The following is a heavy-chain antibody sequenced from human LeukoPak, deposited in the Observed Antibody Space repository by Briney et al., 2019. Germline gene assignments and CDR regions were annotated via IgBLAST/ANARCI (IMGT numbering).Heavy chain of an antibody. D-gene: IGHD1-7*01. CDR1: GGSISSYY. CDR3: ARDLGTTFDY. Sequence: SETLSLTCTVSGGSISSYYWSWIRQPPGKGLEGIGYIYYSGSTNYNPSLKSRVTISVDTAKNQFSLKLSSVPPADTAVYYCARDLGTTFDYWGQGTLVTVSS. V-gene: IGHV4-59*01. J-gene: IGHJ4*02. CDR2: IYYSGST.